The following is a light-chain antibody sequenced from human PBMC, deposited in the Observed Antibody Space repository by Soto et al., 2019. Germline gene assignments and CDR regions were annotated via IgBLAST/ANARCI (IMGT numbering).Light chain of an antibody. J-gene: IGKJ1*01. V-gene: IGKV3D-15*01. CDR3: QQYNNWPAI. CDR1: QRISGSN. CDR2: GAS. Sequence: EIVLTQSPGTLSLSPGERATLSCRASQRISGSNLGWYQQRPGQAPSLLIYGASKRTSGVPDRFSGSGSGTDFTLTISSLQSEDFAVYYCQQYNNWPAIFGQGTKVEIK.